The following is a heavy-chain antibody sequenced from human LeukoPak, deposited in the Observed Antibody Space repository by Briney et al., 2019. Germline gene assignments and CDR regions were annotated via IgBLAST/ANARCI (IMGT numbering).Heavy chain of an antibody. V-gene: IGHV3-30*18. Sequence: GRSLRLSCAASGFTFSSCGMHWVRQAPGKGLEWVAVISYDGSNKYYADSVKGRFTISRDNSKNTLFLEMNSLRAEDTAVYYCAKALTSGWYLDAFNIWGQGTMVTVSS. D-gene: IGHD6-19*01. CDR1: GFTFSSCG. CDR3: AKALTSGWYLDAFNI. J-gene: IGHJ3*02. CDR2: ISYDGSNK.